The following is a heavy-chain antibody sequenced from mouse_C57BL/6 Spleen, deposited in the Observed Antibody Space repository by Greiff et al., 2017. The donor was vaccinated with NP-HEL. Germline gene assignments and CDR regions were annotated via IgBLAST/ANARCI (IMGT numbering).Heavy chain of an antibody. CDR3: ARGGSSFYYFDY. J-gene: IGHJ2*01. CDR2: IHPNSGST. V-gene: IGHV1-64*01. CDR1: GYTFTSYW. Sequence: QVQLQQSGAELVKPGASVKLSCKASGYTFTSYWMHWVKQRPGQGLEWIGMIHPNSGSTNYNEKFKSKATLTVDKSSSTAYMQLSSLTSEDSAVYYCARGGSSFYYFDYWGQGTTLTVSS. D-gene: IGHD1-1*01.